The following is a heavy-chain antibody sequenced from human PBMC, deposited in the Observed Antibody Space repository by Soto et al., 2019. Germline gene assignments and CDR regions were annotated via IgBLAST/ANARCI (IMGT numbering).Heavy chain of an antibody. CDR1: GGTFSSYA. Sequence: SVKVSCKASGGTFSSYAISWVRQAPGQGLEWMGGIIPIFGTANYAQKFQGRVTITADESTSTAYMELSSLRSEDTAAYYCAREDRGYSYGGSGYWGQGTLVTVSS. CDR2: IIPIFGTA. CDR3: AREDRGYSYGGSGY. V-gene: IGHV1-69*13. D-gene: IGHD5-18*01. J-gene: IGHJ4*02.